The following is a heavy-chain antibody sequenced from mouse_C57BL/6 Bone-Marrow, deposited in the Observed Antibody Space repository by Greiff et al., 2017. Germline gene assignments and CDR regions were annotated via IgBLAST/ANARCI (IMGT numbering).Heavy chain of an antibody. CDR3: AREDGNYDY. Sequence: QVQLQQPGAELVKPGVSVKLSCKASGYTFTSYWMHWVKQRPGRGLEWLGRIDPNSGGTKYNEKLKSMATLTGDKPTSTAHMQLSSLTSEDSAVYDCAREDGNYDYWGQGTTLTVSS. V-gene: IGHV1-72*01. CDR1: GYTFTSYW. D-gene: IGHD2-1*01. CDR2: IDPNSGGT. J-gene: IGHJ2*01.